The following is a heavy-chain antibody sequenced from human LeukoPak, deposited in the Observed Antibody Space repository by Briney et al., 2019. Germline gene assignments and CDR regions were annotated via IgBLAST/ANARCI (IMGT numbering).Heavy chain of an antibody. CDR2: INHSGST. Sequence: SETLSLTCAVYGGSFSGYYWSWIRQPPGKGLEWIGEINHSGSTNYNPSLKSRVTISVDTSKNQFSLKLSSVTATDTAVYYCARGMIVFIDYWGQGTLVTVSS. J-gene: IGHJ4*02. D-gene: IGHD3-22*01. CDR1: GGSFSGYY. CDR3: ARGMIVFIDY. V-gene: IGHV4-34*01.